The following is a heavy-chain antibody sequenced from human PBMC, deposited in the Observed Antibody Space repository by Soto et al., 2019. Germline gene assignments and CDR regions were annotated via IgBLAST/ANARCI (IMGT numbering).Heavy chain of an antibody. V-gene: IGHV1-69*13. Sequence: ASVKVSCKASGGTFSSYAISWVRQAPGQGLEWMGGIIPIFGTANYAQKFQGRVTITADESTSTAYMELSSLRSEDTAVYYCASTGGQQLYYYYGMDVWGQGTTVTVSS. CDR3: ASTGGQQLYYYYGMDV. D-gene: IGHD6-13*01. CDR2: IIPIFGTA. J-gene: IGHJ6*02. CDR1: GGTFSSYA.